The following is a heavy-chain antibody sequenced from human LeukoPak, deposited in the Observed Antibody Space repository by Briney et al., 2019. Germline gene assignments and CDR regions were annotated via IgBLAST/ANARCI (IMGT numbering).Heavy chain of an antibody. CDR3: ARVARTEAFHFDY. CDR1: DGSISSGGYY. Sequence: SQTLSLTCTVSDGSISSGGYYWSWIRQHPGKGLEWIGYIYYSGSTYYNPSLKSRVTISVDTSKNQFSLKLSSVTAADTAVYYCARVARTEAFHFDYWGQGTLVTVSS. V-gene: IGHV4-31*03. J-gene: IGHJ4*02. CDR2: IYYSGST. D-gene: IGHD3-3*02.